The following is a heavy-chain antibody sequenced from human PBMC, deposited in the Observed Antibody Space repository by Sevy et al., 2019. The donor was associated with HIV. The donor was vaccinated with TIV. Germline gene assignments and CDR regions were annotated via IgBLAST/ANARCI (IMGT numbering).Heavy chain of an antibody. J-gene: IGHJ3*02. CDR2: IYSGDST. CDR1: GFSVSNSY. Sequence: GGSLRLSCAASGFSVSNSYMSWVRQAPGKGLQWVSVIYSGDSTYYTDSVKGRFTISRDNSKNTLYLQMNSLGAEDTAGYYCARLSVYYYDSSGYYTTGHAFDIWGQGTMVTVSS. D-gene: IGHD3-22*01. CDR3: ARLSVYYYDSSGYYTTGHAFDI. V-gene: IGHV3-53*01.